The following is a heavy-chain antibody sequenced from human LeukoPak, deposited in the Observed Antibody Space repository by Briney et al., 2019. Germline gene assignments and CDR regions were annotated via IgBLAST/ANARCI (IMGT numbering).Heavy chain of an antibody. CDR2: ISGIGSST. CDR1: GFTFSSYA. D-gene: IGHD6-13*01. CDR3: AKTLGRSWYGSDY. Sequence: PGWSLRLSCAASGFTFSSYAMTWVRQAPGKGLEWVSGISGIGSSTYYADSVKGRFTISRDNSKNTLYLQMNSLRAEDTAVYYCAKTLGRSWYGSDYWGQGTLVTVSS. V-gene: IGHV3-23*01. J-gene: IGHJ4*02.